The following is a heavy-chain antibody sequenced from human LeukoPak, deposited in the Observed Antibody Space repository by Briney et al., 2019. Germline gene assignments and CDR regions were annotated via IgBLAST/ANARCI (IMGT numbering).Heavy chain of an antibody. J-gene: IGHJ5*02. Sequence: SETLSLTCAVYGGSFSGYYWSWIRQPPGKGLEWIGEINHSGSTSYNPSLKSRVTISLYTSKNQFSLKLSSVTAADTAVYYCARSMVREVILSARRANWFDPWGQGTLVTVSS. V-gene: IGHV4-34*01. CDR1: GGSFSGYY. CDR3: ARSMVREVILSARRANWFDP. D-gene: IGHD3-10*01. CDR2: INHSGST.